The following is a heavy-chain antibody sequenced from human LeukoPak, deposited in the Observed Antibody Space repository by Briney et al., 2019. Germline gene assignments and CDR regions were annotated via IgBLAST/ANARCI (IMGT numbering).Heavy chain of an antibody. CDR3: ASLIQPDFDY. V-gene: IGHV3-21*01. D-gene: IGHD5-18*01. CDR2: ISSSSSYI. Sequence: PGGSLRLSCAASGFTFSSYSMYWVRQAPGKGLEWVSSISSSSSYIYYADSVKGRFTISRDNAKNSLYLQMNSLRAEDTAVYYCASLIQPDFDYWGQGTLVTVSS. J-gene: IGHJ4*02. CDR1: GFTFSSYS.